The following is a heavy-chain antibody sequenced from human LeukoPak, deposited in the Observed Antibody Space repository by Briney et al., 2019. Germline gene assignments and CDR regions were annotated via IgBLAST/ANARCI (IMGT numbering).Heavy chain of an antibody. CDR1: GFTFSSYG. CDR3: ARGSYEVRN. D-gene: IGHD2-8*01. Sequence: GGSLRLSCAASGFTFSSYGMHWVRQAPGKGLEWVAVISYDGSNKYYADSVKGRFTISRDNAKNSLYLQMNSLRAEDTAVYYCARGSYEVRNWGQGTLVTVSS. CDR2: ISYDGSNK. V-gene: IGHV3-30*03. J-gene: IGHJ4*02.